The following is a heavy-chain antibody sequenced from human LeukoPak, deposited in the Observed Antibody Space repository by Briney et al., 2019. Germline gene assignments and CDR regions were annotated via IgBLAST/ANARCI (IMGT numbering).Heavy chain of an antibody. V-gene: IGHV3-21*01. D-gene: IGHD6-13*01. Sequence: GGSLRLSCAASGFTFSSYSMNWVRQAPGKGLEWVSSISSSSSYIYYADSVKGRFTISRDNAKNPLYLQMNSLRAEDTAVYYCAREGIADNWFDPWGQGTLVTVSS. CDR2: ISSSSSYI. CDR1: GFTFSSYS. J-gene: IGHJ5*02. CDR3: AREGIADNWFDP.